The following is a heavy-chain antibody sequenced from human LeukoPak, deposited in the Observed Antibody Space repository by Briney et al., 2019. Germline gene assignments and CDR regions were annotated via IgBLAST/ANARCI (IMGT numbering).Heavy chain of an antibody. Sequence: PGGSLRLSCAASGFTFSSYNMNWVRQAPGKGLEWVSYISSSSSTIYYADSVKGRFTISRDNAKNSLYLQMNSLRAEDTAVYYCARAYDYGDSSFRATFDYWGQGTLVTVSS. D-gene: IGHD4-17*01. CDR1: GFTFSSYN. V-gene: IGHV3-48*01. CDR2: ISSSSSTI. CDR3: ARAYDYGDSSFRATFDY. J-gene: IGHJ4*02.